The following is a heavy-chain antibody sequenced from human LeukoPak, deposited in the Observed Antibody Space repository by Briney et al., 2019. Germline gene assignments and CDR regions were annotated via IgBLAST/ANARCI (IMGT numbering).Heavy chain of an antibody. CDR2: ISAYNGNT. D-gene: IGHD2-2*01. CDR1: GYTFTSYG. J-gene: IGHJ6*02. V-gene: IGHV1-18*01. CDR3: ARDQLPDIVVVLNYYYGMDV. Sequence: GASVKVSCKASGYTFTSYGTSWVRQAPGQGLEWMGWISAYNGNTNYAQKLQGRVTMTTDTSTSTAYMELRSLRSDDTAVYYCARDQLPDIVVVLNYYYGMDVWGQGTTVTVSS.